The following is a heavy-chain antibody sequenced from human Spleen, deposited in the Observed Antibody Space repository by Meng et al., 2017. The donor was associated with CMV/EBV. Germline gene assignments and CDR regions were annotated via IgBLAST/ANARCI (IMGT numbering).Heavy chain of an antibody. D-gene: IGHD3-3*01. CDR1: GLSVSSNY. V-gene: IGHV3-53*01. CDR2: IYHGGSR. Sequence: GESLKISCAASGLSVSSNYMTWVRQAPGKGLEWVSVIYHGGSRYYADSVKGRSTISRDNSKNTLYFQMNSLRVEDTAVYYCATVRFLEWSPSGMDVWGQGTTVTVS. CDR3: ATVRFLEWSPSGMDV. J-gene: IGHJ6*02.